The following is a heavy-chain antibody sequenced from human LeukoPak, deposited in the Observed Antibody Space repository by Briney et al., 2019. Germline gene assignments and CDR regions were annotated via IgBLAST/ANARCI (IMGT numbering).Heavy chain of an antibody. D-gene: IGHD6-25*01. CDR2: INYSGRT. Sequence: SETLSLTCAVYGGSLNGYYWSWVRQPPGKGLEWIGEINYSGRTSYNPSLKSRVIISIDTSKNQFSLNLTSVTAADTGIYYCASRERWGQGTLVTVSS. CDR3: ASRER. CDR1: GGSLNGYY. V-gene: IGHV4-34*01. J-gene: IGHJ1*01.